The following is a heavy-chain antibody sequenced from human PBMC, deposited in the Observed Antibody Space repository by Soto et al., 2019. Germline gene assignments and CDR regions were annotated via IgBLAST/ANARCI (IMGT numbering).Heavy chain of an antibody. CDR3: ARAIPREGYSYGYNWFDP. CDR1: GYTFTSYG. J-gene: IGHJ5*02. D-gene: IGHD5-18*01. V-gene: IGHV1-18*01. CDR2: ISAYNGNT. Sequence: QVQLVQSGAEVKKPGASVKVSCKASGYTFTSYGISWVRQAPGQGLEWMGWISAYNGNTNYAQKLQGRVTITTDTSTSTAYMELRSLRSDDTAVYYCARAIPREGYSYGYNWFDPWGQGTLVTVSS.